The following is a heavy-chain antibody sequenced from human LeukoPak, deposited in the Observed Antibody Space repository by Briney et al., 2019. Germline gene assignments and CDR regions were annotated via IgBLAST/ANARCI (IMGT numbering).Heavy chain of an antibody. CDR2: ISGSGGST. Sequence: GGSLRLSCAASGFTFSSYAMSWVRQAPGKGLEWVSAISGSGGSTYYADSVKGRFTISRDNSKNTLYLQTNSLRAGDTAVYYCAKWPPYYDFWSGQTYFDYWGQGTLVTVSS. CDR1: GFTFSSYA. D-gene: IGHD3-3*01. CDR3: AKWPPYYDFWSGQTYFDY. J-gene: IGHJ4*02. V-gene: IGHV3-23*01.